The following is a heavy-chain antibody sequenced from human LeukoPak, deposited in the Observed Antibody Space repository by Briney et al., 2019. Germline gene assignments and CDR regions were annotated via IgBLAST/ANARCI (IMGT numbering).Heavy chain of an antibody. CDR3: AREMPYGSGSYSDY. CDR1: GGSISSYY. Sequence: PSETLSLTCTVSGGSISSYYWSWIRQPAGKGLEWIGRIYTSGSTNYNPSLNSRVTMSVDTSKNQFSLKLSSVTAADTAVYYCAREMPYGSGSYSDYWGQGTLVTVSS. J-gene: IGHJ4*02. CDR2: IYTSGST. D-gene: IGHD3-10*01. V-gene: IGHV4-4*07.